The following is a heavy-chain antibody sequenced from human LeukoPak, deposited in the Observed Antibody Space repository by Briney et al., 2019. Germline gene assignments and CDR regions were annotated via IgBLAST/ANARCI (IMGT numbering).Heavy chain of an antibody. V-gene: IGHV3-74*01. Sequence: XGSLRLSCVASGFTFSNHWMHWVRQVPGKGPVWVSRSDGGGSSTSYADSVKGRFSISRDNAKSTLYLQMNSLRAEDTAVYYCARGPGSSGGAYVGDYWGHGTLVTVSS. CDR3: ARGPGSSGGAYVGDY. J-gene: IGHJ4*01. D-gene: IGHD3-22*01. CDR1: GFTFSNHW. CDR2: SDGGGSST.